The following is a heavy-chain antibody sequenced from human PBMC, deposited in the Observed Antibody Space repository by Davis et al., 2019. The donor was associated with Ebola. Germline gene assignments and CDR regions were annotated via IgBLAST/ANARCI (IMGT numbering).Heavy chain of an antibody. CDR3: AQGSSPDN. J-gene: IGHJ4*02. V-gene: IGHV3-23*01. Sequence: GESLKISCAASGFPFSAYAMSWVRQPPGEGLQWVSTVRISGRDTYSIDSVMGRFTVSRDNSKNTVFLQMNSLRVEDTAHYYWAQGSSPDNWGPGTLVTVSS. D-gene: IGHD6-6*01. CDR1: GFPFSAYA. CDR2: VRISGRDT.